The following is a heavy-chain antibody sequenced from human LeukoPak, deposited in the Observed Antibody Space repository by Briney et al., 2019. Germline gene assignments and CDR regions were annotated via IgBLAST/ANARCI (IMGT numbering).Heavy chain of an antibody. D-gene: IGHD5-12*01. J-gene: IGHJ3*02. Sequence: GGSLRLSCAASGFTFSDYYMSWIRQAPGKGLEWVSVIYSGGTTYYAGSVKGRFTISRDNSKKTLHLQMNSLSAEDSAVYYCARAVDIVATTPFDIWGQGTMVTVTS. CDR3: ARAVDIVATTPFDI. V-gene: IGHV3-66*01. CDR1: GFTFSDYY. CDR2: IYSGGTT.